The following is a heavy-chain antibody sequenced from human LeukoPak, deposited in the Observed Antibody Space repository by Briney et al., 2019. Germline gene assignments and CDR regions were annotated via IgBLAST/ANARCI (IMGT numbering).Heavy chain of an antibody. V-gene: IGHV3-30*18. CDR2: ISYDGSNK. CDR3: AKETTGFSPFDY. J-gene: IGHJ4*02. CDR1: GFTFSSYG. Sequence: LTGGSLRLSCAASGFTFSSYGMHWVRQAPGKGLEWVAVISYDGSNKYYADSVKGRSTISRDNSKNTLYLQMNSLRAEDTAVYYCAKETTGFSPFDYWGQGTLVTVSS. D-gene: IGHD1-1*01.